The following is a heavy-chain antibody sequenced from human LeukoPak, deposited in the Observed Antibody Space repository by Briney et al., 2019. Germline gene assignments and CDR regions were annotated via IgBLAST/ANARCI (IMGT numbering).Heavy chain of an antibody. CDR3: ARHQYYYDSSGYFGFDY. D-gene: IGHD3-22*01. CDR1: GFTFSSYW. J-gene: IGHJ4*02. Sequence: AGGSLRLSCAASGFTFSSYWMSWVRQAPGKGLEWVANIKQDGSEKYYVDSVKGRFTISRDNAKNSLYLQMNSLRAEDTAVYYCARHQYYYDSSGYFGFDYWGQGTLVTVSS. CDR2: IKQDGSEK. V-gene: IGHV3-7*03.